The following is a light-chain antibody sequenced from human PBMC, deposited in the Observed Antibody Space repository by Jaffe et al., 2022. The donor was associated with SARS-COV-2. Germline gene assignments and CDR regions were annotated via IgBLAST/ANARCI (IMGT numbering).Light chain of an antibody. CDR1: SSDVGGYNS. CDR2: EVY. J-gene: IGLJ1*01. CDR3: HSYAGSNYLYV. Sequence: QSALTQPPSASGSPGQSVTISCTGTSSDVGGYNSVSWYQQYPGKAPKLMIYEVYKRPSGVPDRFSGSKSGNTASLTVSGLQAEDEADYYCHSYAGSNYLYVFGTGTKVTVL. V-gene: IGLV2-8*01.